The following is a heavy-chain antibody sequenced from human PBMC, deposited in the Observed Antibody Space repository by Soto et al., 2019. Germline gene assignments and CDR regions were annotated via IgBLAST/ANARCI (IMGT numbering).Heavy chain of an antibody. CDR2: ILPIFGSP. J-gene: IGHJ6*02. Sequence: QVQLVQSGAEVKKPGSSVKVSCKASGGNFRRYAISWVRQAPGQGLEWMGGILPIFGSPSHAQKFQGRVTVTADESTSTAYLELTSLTSKDTAMYYCVFGDCTTTSCSYYFYGLDVWGQGSPVTVSS. D-gene: IGHD2-2*01. CDR3: VFGDCTTTSCSYYFYGLDV. CDR1: GGNFRRYA. V-gene: IGHV1-69*01.